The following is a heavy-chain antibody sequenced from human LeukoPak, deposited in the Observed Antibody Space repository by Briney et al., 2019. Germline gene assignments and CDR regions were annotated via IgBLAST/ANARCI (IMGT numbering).Heavy chain of an antibody. J-gene: IGHJ4*02. CDR3: ATKPTLGYCSSTSCSDAGY. D-gene: IGHD2-2*01. V-gene: IGHV3-74*01. CDR2: INTDGSST. Sequence: GGSLRLSCAASGFTFSSYWMHWVRQAPGKGLVWVSRINTDGSSTSYADSVKGRFTISRDNAKNTLYLQMNSLRAEDTAVYYCATKPTLGYCSSTSCSDAGYWGQGTLVTVSS. CDR1: GFTFSSYW.